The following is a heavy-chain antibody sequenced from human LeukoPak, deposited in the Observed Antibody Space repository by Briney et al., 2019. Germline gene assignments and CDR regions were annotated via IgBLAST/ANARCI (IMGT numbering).Heavy chain of an antibody. D-gene: IGHD6-19*01. CDR3: ARDLGSSGFFDY. Sequence: GGSLRLSCVAAGFNFRSYGMHWVRQAPGKGLEWVAIIWYDGSDKYYADSVKGRFTISRDNSRNTLYLQMNSLRAEDTAVYYCARDLGSSGFFDYWGQGTLVTVSP. CDR2: IWYDGSDK. CDR1: GFNFRSYG. V-gene: IGHV3-33*01. J-gene: IGHJ4*02.